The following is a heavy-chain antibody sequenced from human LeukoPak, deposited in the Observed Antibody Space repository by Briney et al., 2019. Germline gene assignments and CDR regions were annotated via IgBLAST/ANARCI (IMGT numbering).Heavy chain of an antibody. CDR1: GGSISSYY. D-gene: IGHD3-3*01. V-gene: IGHV4-59*08. Sequence: SETLSLTCTVSGGSISSYYWGWIRQPPGKGLEGSGYIYYSVSTNYNTSLKRRVTISVYTSKNQFSLKLSSVTAADTAVYYRARHDDFRSGLDSSGQGKLVTVSS. J-gene: IGHJ4*02. CDR3: ARHDDFRSGLDS. CDR2: IYYSVST.